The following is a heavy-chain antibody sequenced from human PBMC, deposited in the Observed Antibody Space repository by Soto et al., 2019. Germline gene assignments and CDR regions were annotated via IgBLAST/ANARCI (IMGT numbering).Heavy chain of an antibody. CDR2: ISSGGST. V-gene: IGHV3-66*01. CDR1: GFTVTNLY. CDR3: ARDTFGGAYDFCH. D-gene: IGHD3-3*01. J-gene: IGHJ4*02. Sequence: EVQLVESGGGLVRPGGSLRLSCAACGFTVTNLYMTWVRQAPGKGLEWVSVISSGGSTYYADSVKGRFTISRDNSKNTLYLEINSLRAGATAVYYCARDTFGGAYDFCHGGQGTLVTVSS.